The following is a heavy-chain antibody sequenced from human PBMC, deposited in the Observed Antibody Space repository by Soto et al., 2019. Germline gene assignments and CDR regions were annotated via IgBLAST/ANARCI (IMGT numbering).Heavy chain of an antibody. CDR3: AKGGRSEMATNRNYYGMDV. CDR2: ISYDGINE. D-gene: IGHD5-12*01. J-gene: IGHJ6*02. V-gene: IGHV3-30*18. CDR1: GFTLNSYG. Sequence: GXSLRHSCAAAGFTLNSYGVHWIRQAPVKGLEWVAVISYDGINEYYADSVKGRFSISRDNSKNTLYLQMNSLRAEDTAVYYCAKGGRSEMATNRNYYGMDVWGQGTTVTVSS.